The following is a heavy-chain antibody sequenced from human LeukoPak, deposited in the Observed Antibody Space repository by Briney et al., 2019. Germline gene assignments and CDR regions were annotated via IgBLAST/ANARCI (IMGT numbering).Heavy chain of an antibody. V-gene: IGHV3-30*02. CDR1: GFTFSSYG. CDR3: AKDIPAHDFWSGPGAFDI. D-gene: IGHD3-3*01. J-gene: IGHJ3*02. Sequence: GSLRLSCAASGFTFSSYGMHWVRQAPGKGLEWVAFIRYDGSNKYYADSVKGRFTISRDNSKNMLYLQMNSLRAEDTAVYYCAKDIPAHDFWSGPGAFDIWGQGTMVTVSS. CDR2: IRYDGSNK.